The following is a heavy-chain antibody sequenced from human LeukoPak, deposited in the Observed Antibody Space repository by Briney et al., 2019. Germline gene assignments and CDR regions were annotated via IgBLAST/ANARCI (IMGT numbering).Heavy chain of an antibody. Sequence: PGGSLRLSCAASGFTFSSYWMHWVRQAPGKGLVWVSRMNGDGSSTAYADSVKGRFTISRDNAKNTLYPQMNSLRADATAVYYCARSRDGRGDYWGQGTLVTVSS. D-gene: IGHD5-24*01. CDR3: ARSRDGRGDY. CDR2: MNGDGSST. CDR1: GFTFSSYW. V-gene: IGHV3-74*01. J-gene: IGHJ4*02.